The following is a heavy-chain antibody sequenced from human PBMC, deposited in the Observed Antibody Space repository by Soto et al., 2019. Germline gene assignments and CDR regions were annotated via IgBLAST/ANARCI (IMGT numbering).Heavy chain of an antibody. CDR1: GFTFSNAW. V-gene: IGHV3-15*07. J-gene: IGHJ6*02. CDR3: TTDLSIVGAHSGV. CDR2: IKSKTDGGTT. Sequence: GGSLRLSCAASGFTFSNAWMNWVRQAPGKGLEWVGRIKSKTDGGTTDYAAPVKGRFTISRDDSKTTLYLQMNSLKTEDTAVYYCTTDLSIVGAHSGVWGQGTTVTISS. D-gene: IGHD1-26*01.